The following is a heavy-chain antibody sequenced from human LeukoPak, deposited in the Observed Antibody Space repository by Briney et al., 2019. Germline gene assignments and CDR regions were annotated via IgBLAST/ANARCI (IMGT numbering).Heavy chain of an antibody. J-gene: IGHJ4*02. Sequence: ASVKVSCKASGYTFTSYDINWVRQAPGQGLEWMGWMNPNSGNTGYVQKFQGRVTMTKYTSISTAYMELSSLRSEDTAVYYCARGTPPSVGDGYNIDYWGRGTLVTVSS. V-gene: IGHV1-8*01. CDR3: ARGTPPSVGDGYNIDY. CDR2: MNPNSGNT. D-gene: IGHD5-24*01. CDR1: GYTFTSYD.